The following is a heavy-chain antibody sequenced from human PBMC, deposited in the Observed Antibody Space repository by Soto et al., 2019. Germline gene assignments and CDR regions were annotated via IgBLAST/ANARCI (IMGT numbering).Heavy chain of an antibody. CDR1: GGTFSSYA. V-gene: IGHV1-69*13. CDR3: ARAAISIVGMPYCYGMDG. J-gene: IGHJ6*02. CDR2: IIPIFGTA. Sequence: SVKVSCKASGGTFSSYAISWVRQAPGQGLEWMGGIIPIFGTANYAQKFQGSVTITADESTSTAYMELSTLRSEDTAVSYCARAAISIVGMPYCYGMDGWGQGTTFTVSS. D-gene: IGHD3-3*01.